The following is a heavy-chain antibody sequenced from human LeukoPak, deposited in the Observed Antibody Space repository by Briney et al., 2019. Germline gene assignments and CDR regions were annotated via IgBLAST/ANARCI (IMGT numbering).Heavy chain of an antibody. V-gene: IGHV1-2*06. D-gene: IGHD3-3*01. J-gene: IGHJ4*02. CDR1: GYTFTGYY. CDR2: INPNSGGT. Sequence: ASVKVSCKASGYTFTGYYMHWVRQAPGQGLEWMGRINPNSGGTNYAQKFQGRVTITADESTSTAYMELSSLRSEDTAVYYCARERNYDFWVFDYWGQGTLVTVSS. CDR3: ARERNYDFWVFDY.